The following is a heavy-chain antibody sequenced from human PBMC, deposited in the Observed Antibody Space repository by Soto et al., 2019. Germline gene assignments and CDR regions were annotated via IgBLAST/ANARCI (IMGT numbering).Heavy chain of an antibody. V-gene: IGHV3-74*01. Sequence: EVHLVESGGGLVQPGGSVRLSCAASGFTFSNYWMHWVRQTPGKGLVWVSRVGADGGGATYADSVKGRFTISRDNAKNTLYLQMDSLRVDDTAMYHCARDGLMHGADMDQWGQGILVTVSS. CDR1: GFTFSNYW. CDR2: VGADGGGA. J-gene: IGHJ4*02. CDR3: ARDGLMHGADMDQ. D-gene: IGHD3-16*01.